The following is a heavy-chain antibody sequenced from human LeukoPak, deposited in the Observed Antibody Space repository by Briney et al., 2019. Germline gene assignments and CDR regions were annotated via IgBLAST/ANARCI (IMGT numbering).Heavy chain of an antibody. CDR2: ISGSGGST. Sequence: GGTLRLSCAASGFTFTSYAMNWVRQAPGKGLEWVSGISGSGGSTYYADSVKGRFTISRDNSKNTLYLQMNSLRPEDTALYYCTKDKGTSGWYVYEYWGQGTLVTVSS. CDR3: TKDKGTSGWYVYEY. J-gene: IGHJ4*02. V-gene: IGHV3-23*01. D-gene: IGHD6-19*01. CDR1: GFTFTSYA.